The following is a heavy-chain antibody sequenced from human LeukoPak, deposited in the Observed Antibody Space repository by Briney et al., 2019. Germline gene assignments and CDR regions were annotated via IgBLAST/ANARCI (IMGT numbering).Heavy chain of an antibody. CDR3: ARHLSGSSWFDP. CDR1: GHSLTSGDYY. D-gene: IGHD1-26*01. V-gene: IGHV4-30-4*08. J-gene: IGHJ5*02. CDR2: MHHSGNT. Sequence: PSETLSLTCTVSGHSLTSGDYYWTWIRQPPGKGLEWVAYMHHSGNTYYNSSLKSRLTISVDTSKNQFSLKLSFVTAADTAMYYCARHLSGSSWFDPWGQGTLVTVSS.